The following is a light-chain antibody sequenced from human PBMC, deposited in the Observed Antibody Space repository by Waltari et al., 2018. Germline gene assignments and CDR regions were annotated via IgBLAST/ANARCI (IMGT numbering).Light chain of an antibody. J-gene: IGLJ1*01. CDR1: SSDIGSYNL. CDR3: CSYVGSNTYV. CDR2: EGT. Sequence: GTSSDIGSYNLVSWFQQHPGKAPKLMIYEGTRRPSGVSNRFSGSKSGNTASLTISGLQAEDEADYYCCSYVGSNTYVFGTGTKVTVL. V-gene: IGLV2-23*01.